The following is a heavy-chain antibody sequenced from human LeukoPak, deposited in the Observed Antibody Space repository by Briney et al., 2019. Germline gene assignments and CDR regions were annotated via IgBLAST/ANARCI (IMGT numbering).Heavy chain of an antibody. D-gene: IGHD6-6*01. Sequence: SETLSLTCAVYGGSFSGYYWSWIRQPPGKGLEWIGYIYYTGITNYNPSLKSRVTVSVDTSMNQFSLKLSSVTAADTAVYYCARGAMANSYYFDYWGQGTLVTVSS. J-gene: IGHJ4*02. CDR1: GGSFSGYY. CDR2: IYYTGIT. CDR3: ARGAMANSYYFDY. V-gene: IGHV4-59*01.